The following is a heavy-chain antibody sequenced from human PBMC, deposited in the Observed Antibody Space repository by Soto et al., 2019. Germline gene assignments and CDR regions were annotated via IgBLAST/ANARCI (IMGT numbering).Heavy chain of an antibody. CDR3: ARGSPGY. J-gene: IGHJ4*02. V-gene: IGHV3-30-3*01. CDR1: VFTFSSYA. Sequence: GGSLRLSCAASVFTFSSYAMHWVRQAPGKGLEWVAVISYDGSNKYYADSVKCRFTISRDNSKNTLYLQMNSLRAEDTAVYYCARGSPGYWGQGTLVTVSS. CDR2: ISYDGSNK.